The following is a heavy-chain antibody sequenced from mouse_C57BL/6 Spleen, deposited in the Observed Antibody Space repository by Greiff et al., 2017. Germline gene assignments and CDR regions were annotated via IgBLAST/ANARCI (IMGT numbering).Heavy chain of an antibody. Sequence: QVQLQQSGAELVKPGASVKLSCKASGYTFTSYWMHWVKQRPGQGLEWIGMIHPNSGSTNYNEKFKSKATLTVDKSSSTAYMQLSSLTSEDSAVYYCARTLITTVAATGAMDYWGQGTSVTVSS. V-gene: IGHV1-64*01. J-gene: IGHJ4*01. CDR1: GYTFTSYW. CDR2: IHPNSGST. CDR3: ARTLITTVAATGAMDY. D-gene: IGHD1-1*01.